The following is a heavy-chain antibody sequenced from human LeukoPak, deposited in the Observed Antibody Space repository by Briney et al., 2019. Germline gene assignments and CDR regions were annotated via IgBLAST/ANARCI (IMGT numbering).Heavy chain of an antibody. CDR2: IKEDGSEK. V-gene: IGHV3-7*05. CDR1: GFTFSTYW. D-gene: IGHD6-13*01. J-gene: IGHJ4*02. Sequence: GASLRLSCAASGFTFSTYWMNWVRQAPGKGLEWVANIKEDGSEKNYVDSVKGRFTISRDNAKNSLCLQMNSLRAEDTAVYYCVAAGGYWGQGALVSVST. CDR3: VAAGGY.